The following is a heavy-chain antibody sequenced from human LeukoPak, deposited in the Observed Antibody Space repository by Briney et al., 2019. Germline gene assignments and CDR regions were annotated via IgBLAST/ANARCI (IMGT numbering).Heavy chain of an antibody. J-gene: IGHJ4*02. CDR3: ARGDGYCSSTSCYRYFEY. CDR2: INPLSGGT. CDR1: GYTFTGSY. V-gene: IGHV1-2*02. Sequence: GASVKVSCKASGYTFTGSYVHWVRQAPGQGPEWMGWINPLSGGTNYAPKFQDRVTMTSDTSISTAYMELRRLRSDDTAVYYYARGDGYCSSTSCYRYFEYWGQGTLVTVSS. D-gene: IGHD2-2*03.